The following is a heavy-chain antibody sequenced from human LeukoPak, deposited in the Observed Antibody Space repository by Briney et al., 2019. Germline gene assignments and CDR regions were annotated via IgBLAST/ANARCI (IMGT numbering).Heavy chain of an antibody. D-gene: IGHD5-24*01. CDR3: ALGWLQPSLDY. CDR2: IYYSGST. CDR1: GGSIRTSSYY. J-gene: IGHJ4*02. Sequence: PSETLSLTCTVSGGSIRTSSYYWGWIRQPPGKGLEWIGTIYYSGSTYYNPSLKSRVTLSLGTSKNQFSLKLSSVTAADTAVYYCALGWLQPSLDYWGQGTLVTVSS. V-gene: IGHV4-39*07.